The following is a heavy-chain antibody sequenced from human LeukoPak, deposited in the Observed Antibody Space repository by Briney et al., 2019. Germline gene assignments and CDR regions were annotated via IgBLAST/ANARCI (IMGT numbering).Heavy chain of an antibody. J-gene: IGHJ4*02. CDR3: ARRITAPGKHYFDH. CDR1: GFTFSTYS. CDR2: ISSSSSTI. V-gene: IGHV3-48*01. D-gene: IGHD6-25*01. Sequence: GGSLRLSCAASGFTFSTYSVNWVRQAPGKGLGWVSYISSSSSTIYYADSVQGRFTISRDNAKNSLYLQMNSLRAEDTAVYYCARRITAPGKHYFDHWGQGTLVTVSS.